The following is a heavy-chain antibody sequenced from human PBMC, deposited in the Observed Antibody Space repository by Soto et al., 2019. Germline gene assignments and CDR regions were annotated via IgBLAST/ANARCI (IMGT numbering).Heavy chain of an antibody. J-gene: IGHJ6*02. CDR1: GGSLSGYY. Sequence: PSETLSLICAVNGGSLSGYYWSWIRQSPGKGLECIGEINHRGSSDYNPSLKSRVTLSLDASMNHVTLELTSVTAADTAVYYCARSDNRNSLYGVDVWGQGTAVTVSS. CDR2: INHRGSS. CDR3: ARSDNRNSLYGVDV. D-gene: IGHD1-7*01. V-gene: IGHV4-34*01.